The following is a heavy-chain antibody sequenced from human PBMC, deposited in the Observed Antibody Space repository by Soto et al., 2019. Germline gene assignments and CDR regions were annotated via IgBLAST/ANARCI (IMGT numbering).Heavy chain of an antibody. CDR2: VNPNNGDT. D-gene: IGHD3-10*01. J-gene: IGHJ4*02. CDR3: AKVSIKGSAIDFDY. Sequence: QVQLVQSGAELKKPGASVKVSCKASGYTFSNYDMNWVRQATGQGPEWIGWVNPNNGDTGYAQKFQGRVTLTTDISTTTAYTELTSLRSEDTAIYYCAKVSIKGSAIDFDYWGQGTLITVSS. CDR1: GYTFSNYD. V-gene: IGHV1-8*01.